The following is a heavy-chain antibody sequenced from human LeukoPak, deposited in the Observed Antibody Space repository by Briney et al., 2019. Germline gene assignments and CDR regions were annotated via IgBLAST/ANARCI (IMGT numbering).Heavy chain of an antibody. CDR2: INTGNGNT. CDR3: ARRNFDWFDP. V-gene: IGHV1-3*04. CDR1: GYTFTSYA. J-gene: IGHJ5*02. Sequence: ASVKVSCKASGYTFTSYAMHWVRQAPGQRLEWMGWINTGNGNTKYSQEFQGRVTITRNPSITTAYMELSSLRSEDTAVYYCARRNFDWFDPWGQGTLVTVSS.